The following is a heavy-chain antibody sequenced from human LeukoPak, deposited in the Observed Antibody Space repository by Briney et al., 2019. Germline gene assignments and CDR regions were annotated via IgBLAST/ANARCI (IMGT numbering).Heavy chain of an antibody. CDR1: GFTFSSYV. J-gene: IGHJ4*02. V-gene: IGHV3-48*02. D-gene: IGHD3-9*01. Sequence: PGRSLRLSCAASGFTFSSYVMSWVRQAPGKGLEWVSYINHNGKTIYYADSVKGRFTIARDNAKNSLYLQMNSLRDEDTAVYYCARDNDWAFDYWGQGTLVTVSS. CDR3: ARDNDWAFDY. CDR2: INHNGKTI.